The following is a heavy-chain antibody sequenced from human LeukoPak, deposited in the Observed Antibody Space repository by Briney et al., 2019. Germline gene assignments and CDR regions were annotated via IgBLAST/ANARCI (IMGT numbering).Heavy chain of an antibody. CDR1: GGSISSYY. V-gene: IGHV4-59*01. Sequence: PSETLSLTCTVSGGSISSYYWSWIRQPPGKGLEWIGYIYYSGSTNYNPSLKSRVTISVDTSKNQFSLKLSSVTAADTAVYYCARGGSLDFWGGYYSPFDYWGQGTLVTVSS. CDR3: ARGGSLDFWGGYYSPFDY. CDR2: IYYSGST. D-gene: IGHD3-3*01. J-gene: IGHJ4*02.